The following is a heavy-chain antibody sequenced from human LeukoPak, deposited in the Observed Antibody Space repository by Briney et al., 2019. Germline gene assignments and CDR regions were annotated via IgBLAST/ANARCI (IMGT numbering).Heavy chain of an antibody. D-gene: IGHD3-16*01. Sequence: GGSLRLSCAASGFTFSSYGMHWVRQAPGKGLEWVAFIRYDGSNKYYAGSVKGRFTISRDNSKNTLYLQVNSLRAEDTAVYYCAKDDGLIMFSSWGQGTLVTVSS. CDR2: IRYDGSNK. CDR3: AKDDGLIMFSS. V-gene: IGHV3-30*02. CDR1: GFTFSSYG. J-gene: IGHJ5*02.